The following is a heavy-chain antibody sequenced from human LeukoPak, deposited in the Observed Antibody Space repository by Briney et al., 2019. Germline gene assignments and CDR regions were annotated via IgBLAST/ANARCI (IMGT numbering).Heavy chain of an antibody. V-gene: IGHV5-51*01. Sequence: GESLKISCKGSGYSFTSYWIGWVRQMPGKGLEWMGIIDPGDSDTRYSPSFQGQVTISADKSISTAYLQWRSLKASDTAMYYCARIPGYSYGYLYYYYMDVWGKGTTVTVSS. D-gene: IGHD5-18*01. CDR3: ARIPGYSYGYLYYYYMDV. CDR1: GYSFTSYW. J-gene: IGHJ6*03. CDR2: IDPGDSDT.